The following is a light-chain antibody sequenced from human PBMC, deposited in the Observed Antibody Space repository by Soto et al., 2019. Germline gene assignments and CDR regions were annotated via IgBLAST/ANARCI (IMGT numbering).Light chain of an antibody. CDR1: QSVSDNN. CDR3: QQYGASPIT. CDR2: GAF. Sequence: EIVLTQSPGTLSLSPGERAILSCRASQSVSDNNLAWYQQKPGQAPRLLMYGAFFRVTGVPDRFSGSASGVDFTLTISRLEPEDFGVYFCQQYGASPITFGPGTKVDT. V-gene: IGKV3-20*01. J-gene: IGKJ3*01.